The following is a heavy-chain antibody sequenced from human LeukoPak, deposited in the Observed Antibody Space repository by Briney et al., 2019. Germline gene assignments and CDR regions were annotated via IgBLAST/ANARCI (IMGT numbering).Heavy chain of an antibody. Sequence: PGGALRLSCAASGFTFSSYAMPWVRQAPGKGLEYVSAISSNGGSTYYANSVKGRFTISRDNSKNTLYLQMGSLRAEDMAVYYCARAREDYGDAFDIWGQGTMVTVSS. D-gene: IGHD4-17*01. CDR1: GFTFSSYA. CDR2: ISSNGGST. CDR3: ARAREDYGDAFDI. V-gene: IGHV3-64*01. J-gene: IGHJ3*02.